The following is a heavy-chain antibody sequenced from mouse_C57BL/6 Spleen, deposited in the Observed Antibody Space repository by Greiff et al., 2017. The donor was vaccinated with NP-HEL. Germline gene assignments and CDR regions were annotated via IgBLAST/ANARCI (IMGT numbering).Heavy chain of an antibody. CDR1: GYTFTSYD. V-gene: IGHV1-85*01. CDR2: IYPGDGST. Sequence: QVQLQQSGPELVKPGASVKLSCKASGYTFTSYDINWVKQRPGQGLEWIGWIYPGDGSTKYNEKFKGKATLTVDTSSSTAYMELHSLTSEDSAVYFCARSGIYDGYYVGWGQGTTLTVSS. CDR3: ARSGIYDGYYVG. J-gene: IGHJ2*01. D-gene: IGHD2-3*01.